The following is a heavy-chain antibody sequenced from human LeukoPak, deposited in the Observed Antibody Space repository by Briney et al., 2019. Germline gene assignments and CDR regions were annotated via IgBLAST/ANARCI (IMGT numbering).Heavy chain of an antibody. CDR2: IWYDGSNK. Sequence: PGRSLRLSCAASGFTFSSYGRHWVRQAPGKGLEWVAVIWYDGSNKYYADSVKGRFTISRDNSKNTLYLQMNSLRAEDTAVYYCARGLMVYAIRGAIDYWGQGTLVTVSS. CDR3: ARGLMVYAIRGAIDY. CDR1: GFTFSSYG. V-gene: IGHV3-33*01. D-gene: IGHD2-8*01. J-gene: IGHJ4*02.